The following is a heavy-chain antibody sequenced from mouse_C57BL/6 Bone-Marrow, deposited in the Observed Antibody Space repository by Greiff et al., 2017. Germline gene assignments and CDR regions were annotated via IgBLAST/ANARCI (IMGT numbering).Heavy chain of an antibody. V-gene: IGHV1-39*01. CDR2: INPNYGTT. CDR1: GYSFTDYN. Sequence: VQLQQSGPELVKPGASVKISCKASGYSFTDYNMNWVKQSNGKSLEWIGVINPNYGTTSYNQKFKGKATLTVYQSYSTAYMQLNSLTSEDSAVYYCARSLYYGNYVGFAYWGQGTLVTVSA. J-gene: IGHJ3*01. D-gene: IGHD2-1*01. CDR3: ARSLYYGNYVGFAY.